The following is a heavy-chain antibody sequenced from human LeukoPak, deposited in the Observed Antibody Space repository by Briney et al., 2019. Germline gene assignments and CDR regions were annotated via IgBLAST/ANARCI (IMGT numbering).Heavy chain of an antibody. CDR1: GFSFGDYA. CDR2: ITGDGAGT. V-gene: IGHV3-43*02. J-gene: IGHJ4*02. Sequence: VGSLRLSCAASGFSFGDYAMHWVRQAPGKGLEWVSLITGDGAGTYYADSVKGRFTISRDNSKNSLYLQMNGLRTQDTALYYCAKEGPIAVANYFDYWGQGTLGTVSS. D-gene: IGHD6-19*01. CDR3: AKEGPIAVANYFDY.